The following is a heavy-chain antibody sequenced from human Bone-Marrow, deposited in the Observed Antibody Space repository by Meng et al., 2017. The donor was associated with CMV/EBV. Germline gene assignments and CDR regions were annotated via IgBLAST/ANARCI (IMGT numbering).Heavy chain of an antibody. CDR1: GFTVSSNY. J-gene: IGHJ6*01. V-gene: IGHV3-66*02. CDR2: IYSGGRT. D-gene: IGHD2-2*01. CDR3: ARDYLVVVPAAVYYYYYGMAV. Sequence: GGSLRLSCAASGFTVSSNYMSWVRQAPGKGLEWVSLIYSGGRTYYADSVKGRFTISRDNSKNTLYLQMNSLRAEDTAVYYCARDYLVVVPAAVYYYYYGMAVWGQGTTVTRSS.